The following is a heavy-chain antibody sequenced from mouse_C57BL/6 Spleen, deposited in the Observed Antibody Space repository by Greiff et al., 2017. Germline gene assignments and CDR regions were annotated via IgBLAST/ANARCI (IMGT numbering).Heavy chain of an antibody. J-gene: IGHJ4*01. CDR2: IYPGSGNT. CDR3: ALDSSGYVDAMDY. CDR1: GYSFTSYY. V-gene: IGHV1-66*01. Sequence: QVHVKQSGPELVKPWASVKISCKASGYSFTSYYIHWVKQRPGQGLEWIGWIYPGSGNTKYNEKFKGKATLTADTSSSTAYMQLSSLTSEDSAVYYCALDSSGYVDAMDYWGQGTSVTVSS. D-gene: IGHD3-2*02.